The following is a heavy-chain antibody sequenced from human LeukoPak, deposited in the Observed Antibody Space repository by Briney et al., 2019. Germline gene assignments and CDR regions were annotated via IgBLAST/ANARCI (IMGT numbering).Heavy chain of an antibody. Sequence: ASVKVSCKASGYTFTCYYMHWVRQAPGQGLEWMGWINPNSGGTNYAQKFQGRVTMTRDTSISTAYMELSRLRSDDTAVYYCARCPSSPTTVTYIDYWGQGTLVTVSS. D-gene: IGHD4-17*01. CDR3: ARCPSSPTTVTYIDY. CDR2: INPNSGGT. V-gene: IGHV1-2*02. J-gene: IGHJ4*02. CDR1: GYTFTCYY.